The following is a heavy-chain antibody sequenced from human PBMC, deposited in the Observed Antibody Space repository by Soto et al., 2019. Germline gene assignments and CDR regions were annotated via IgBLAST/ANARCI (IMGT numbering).Heavy chain of an antibody. D-gene: IGHD1-26*01. V-gene: IGHV1-69*06. CDR1: GGTFSSYA. CDR2: IIPIFGTA. J-gene: IGHJ4*02. Sequence: ASVKVSCKASGGTFSSYAISWVRQAPGQGLEWMGGIIPIFGTANYAQKFQGRVTITADKSTSTAYMELSSLRSEDTAVYYCARDRPSGSYYVVFDYWGQGTLVTVSS. CDR3: ARDRPSGSYYVVFDY.